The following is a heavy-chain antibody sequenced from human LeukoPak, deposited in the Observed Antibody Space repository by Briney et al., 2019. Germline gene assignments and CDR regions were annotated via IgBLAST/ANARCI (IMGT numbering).Heavy chain of an antibody. CDR3: ARDDTHYGSSGSFYDAFDI. CDR2: IKEDGRET. CDR1: RFTFRTYW. J-gene: IGHJ3*02. D-gene: IGHD3-22*01. V-gene: IGHV3-7*01. Sequence: GGSLRLSCAASRFTFRTYWMAWVRQAPGKGLEWVANIKEDGRETYYVDSVKGRFTISRDNAKNSLFLQMNSLGADDTAVYYCARDDTHYGSSGSFYDAFDIWGQGTMVTVSS.